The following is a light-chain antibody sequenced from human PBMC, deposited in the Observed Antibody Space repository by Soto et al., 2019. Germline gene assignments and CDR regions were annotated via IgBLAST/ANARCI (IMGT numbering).Light chain of an antibody. CDR3: SSYTDSSNYV. Sequence: QSALTQPASVSGSPGQSITISCTGTTTDVVAYDYVSWYQQHPGKAPKLLIFEVRNRPSGVSNRFSGSKSGNTASLTISGLQAEDEADYYCSSYTDSSNYVFGTGTKLTVL. CDR2: EVR. CDR1: TTDVVAYDY. J-gene: IGLJ1*01. V-gene: IGLV2-14*01.